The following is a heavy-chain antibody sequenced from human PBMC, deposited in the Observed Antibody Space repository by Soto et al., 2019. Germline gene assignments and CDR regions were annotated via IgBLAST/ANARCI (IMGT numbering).Heavy chain of an antibody. CDR2: INAGNGNT. CDR3: ARGLGYRSSTSCYVGRWFAP. CDR1: GYTFTSYA. D-gene: IGHD2-2*01. Sequence: ASVKVSCKASGYTFTSYAMHWVRQAPGQRLEWMGWINAGNGNTKYSQKFQGRVTITRDTSASTAYMELSSLRSEDTAVYYCARGLGYRSSTSCYVGRWFAPGAQGTLVPFS. J-gene: IGHJ5*02. V-gene: IGHV1-3*01.